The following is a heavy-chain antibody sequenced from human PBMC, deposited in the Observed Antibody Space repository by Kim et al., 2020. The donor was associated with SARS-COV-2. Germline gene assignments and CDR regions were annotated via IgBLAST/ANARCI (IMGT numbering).Heavy chain of an antibody. CDR3: ASLSRGKDTAMVSGVEVDY. D-gene: IGHD5-18*01. J-gene: IGHJ4*02. V-gene: IGHV4-34*01. CDR1: GGSFSGYY. Sequence: SETLSLTCAVYGGSFSGYYWSWIRQPPGKGLEWIGEINHSGSTNYNPSLKSRVTISVDTSKNQFSLKLSSVTAADTAVYYCASLSRGKDTAMVSGVEVDYWGQGTLITVSS. CDR2: INHSGST.